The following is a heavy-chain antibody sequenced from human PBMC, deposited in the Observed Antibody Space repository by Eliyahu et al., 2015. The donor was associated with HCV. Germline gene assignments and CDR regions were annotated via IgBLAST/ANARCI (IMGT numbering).Heavy chain of an antibody. CDR3: AKGAGDKGPAARRRNWFDP. V-gene: IGHV3-30*18. CDR2: ISYDGSNK. D-gene: IGHD2-2*01. CDR1: GFXFXXXG. Sequence: QVQLVESGGGVVQPGRSLRLSCXASGFXFXXXGMHWVRXAPGKGLGWVAVISYDGSNKYYADSVKGRFTISRDNSKNTLYLQMNSLRAEDTAVYYCAKGAGDKGPAARRRNWFDPWGQGTLVTVSS. J-gene: IGHJ5*02.